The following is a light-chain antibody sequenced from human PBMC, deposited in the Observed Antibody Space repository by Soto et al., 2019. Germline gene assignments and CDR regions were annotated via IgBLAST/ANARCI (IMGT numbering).Light chain of an antibody. CDR2: SAS. CDR3: HQCVNLPRT. V-gene: IGKV3-20*01. CDR1: PSFTVTC. Sequence: DIVLTQSPGTLSLSPGERATLACRASPSFTVTCLAWYQQKPVQAPRLLIYSASSRATGIPDRFRGSASGTDFTLTVSRLEPEDFAVYDCHQCVNLPRTFGQGTKVE. J-gene: IGKJ1*01.